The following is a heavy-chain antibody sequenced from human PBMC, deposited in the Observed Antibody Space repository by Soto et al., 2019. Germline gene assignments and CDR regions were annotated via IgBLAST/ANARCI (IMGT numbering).Heavy chain of an antibody. CDR1: GFTFSSYA. D-gene: IGHD3-22*01. CDR2: ISGSGGST. V-gene: IGHV3-23*01. Sequence: GGSLRLSCAASGFTFSSYAMSWVRQAPGKGLEWVSAISGSGGSTYYADSVKGRFTISRDNSKNTLYLQMNSLRAEDTAVYYCTTDLAYYDSSGYLPFDYWGQGTLVTVSS. J-gene: IGHJ4*02. CDR3: TTDLAYYDSSGYLPFDY.